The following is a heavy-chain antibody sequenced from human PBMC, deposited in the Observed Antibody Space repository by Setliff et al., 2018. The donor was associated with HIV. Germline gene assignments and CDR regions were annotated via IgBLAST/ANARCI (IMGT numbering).Heavy chain of an antibody. CDR2: IYWNDDK. D-gene: IGHD3-22*01. V-gene: IGHV2-5*01. Sequence: SGPTLVNPTQPLTLTCTFSGFSLSTSGVGVGWIRQPPGKALEWLALIYWNDDKRYSPSLKSRLTITKDTSKNQVVLTMTNMDPVDTATYYCAHRLSYYDTSGYYSYYFDYWGQGTLVTV. J-gene: IGHJ4*02. CDR3: AHRLSYYDTSGYYSYYFDY. CDR1: GFSLSTSGVG.